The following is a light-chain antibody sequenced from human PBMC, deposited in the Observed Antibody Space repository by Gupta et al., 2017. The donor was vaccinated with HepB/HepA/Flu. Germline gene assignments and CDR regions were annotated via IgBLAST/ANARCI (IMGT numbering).Light chain of an antibody. Sequence: SYELTQPPSVSVSPGQTATITCSGENLGDKFTCWYQQKPGQSPVLVIYQDFKRPSGIPERFSGSNSGNTATLTISGTQAMDEADYYCQAWDRSTGVFGTGTKVTVL. V-gene: IGLV3-1*01. CDR2: QDF. CDR3: QAWDRSTGV. J-gene: IGLJ1*01. CDR1: NLGDKF.